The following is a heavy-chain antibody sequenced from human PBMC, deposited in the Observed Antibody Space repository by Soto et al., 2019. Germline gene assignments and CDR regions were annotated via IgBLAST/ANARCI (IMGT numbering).Heavy chain of an antibody. V-gene: IGHV5-51*01. CDR3: AAAYSLYCTNGVCVPPHY. Sequence: PGESLKISCKGSGYSFTSYWIGWVRQMPGKGLEWMGIIYPGDSDTRYSPSFQGQVTISADKSISTAYLQWSSLKASDTAMSYCAAAYSLYCTNGVCVPPHYWGQGTLVTVSS. J-gene: IGHJ4*02. CDR1: GYSFTSYW. CDR2: IYPGDSDT. D-gene: IGHD2-8*01.